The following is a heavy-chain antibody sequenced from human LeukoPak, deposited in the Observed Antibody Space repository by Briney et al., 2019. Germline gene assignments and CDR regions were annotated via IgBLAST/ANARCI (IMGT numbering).Heavy chain of an antibody. CDR1: GYTFTSYG. CDR3: ARDQYDILTGYYYYYGMDV. Sequence: ASVKVSAKASGYTFTSYGISWVRQAPGQGLEWMGWISAYNGNTNYAQKLQGRVAMTTDTSTSTADMELRSLRSDDTAVYYCARDQYDILTGYYYYYGMDVWGQGTTVTVSS. D-gene: IGHD3-9*01. CDR2: ISAYNGNT. V-gene: IGHV1-18*01. J-gene: IGHJ6*02.